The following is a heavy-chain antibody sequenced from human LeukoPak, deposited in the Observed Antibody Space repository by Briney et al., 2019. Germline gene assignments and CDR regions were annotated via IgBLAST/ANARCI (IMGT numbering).Heavy chain of an antibody. CDR2: INSDGSST. J-gene: IGHJ6*04. V-gene: IGHV3-74*01. CDR3: ASDNGYYYYGMDV. CDR1: EFTFSSYW. Sequence: GGSLRLSCAASEFTFSSYWMHWVRQAPGKGLVWVSRINSDGSSTSYADSVKGRFTISRDNAKNTLYLQMNSLRAEDTAVYYCASDNGYYYYGMDVWGKGTTVTVSS.